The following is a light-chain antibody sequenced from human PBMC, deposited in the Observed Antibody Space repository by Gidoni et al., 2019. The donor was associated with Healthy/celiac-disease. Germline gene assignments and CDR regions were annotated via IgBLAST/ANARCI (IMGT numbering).Light chain of an antibody. Sequence: DTQMPQSPSSLSASVGDRVTITCRASQGISNYLALYQQKPGKVPTLLIYAASTLQSVVPCRFSGSGSGTEFPLTISSLQPEVVATYYCQKYNSARSFGQGTKLEIK. CDR1: QGISNY. CDR3: QKYNSARS. J-gene: IGKJ2*04. CDR2: AAS. V-gene: IGKV1-27*01.